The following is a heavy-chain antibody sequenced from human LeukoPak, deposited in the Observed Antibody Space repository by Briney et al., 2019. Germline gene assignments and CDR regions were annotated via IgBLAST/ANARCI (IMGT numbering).Heavy chain of an antibody. CDR1: GYSFTSYW. V-gene: IGHV5-51*01. CDR2: IYPGDPDT. CDR3: ARRHDLGLDY. J-gene: IGHJ4*02. D-gene: IGHD1-1*01. Sequence: GESLQISFKGSGYSFTSYWIGWVRQLPGKGLEWMGIIYPGDPDTRYSPSFQGQVTISADKSISTAYLQWSSLKASDTAMYYCARRHDLGLDYWGQGTLVTVSS.